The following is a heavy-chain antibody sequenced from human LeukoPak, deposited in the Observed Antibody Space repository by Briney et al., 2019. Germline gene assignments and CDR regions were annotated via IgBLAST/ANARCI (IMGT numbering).Heavy chain of an antibody. J-gene: IGHJ6*02. D-gene: IGHD4-17*01. CDR1: GFTLSSYS. CDR2: ISSSSSYI. V-gene: IGHV3-21*01. Sequence: PGGSLRLSCAASGFTLSSYSMNWVRQAPGKGLEWVSSISSSSSYIYYADSVKGRFTISRDNAKNSLYLQMNSLRAEDTAVYYCARCPYGDCYYYGMDVWGQGTTVTVSS. CDR3: ARCPYGDCYYYGMDV.